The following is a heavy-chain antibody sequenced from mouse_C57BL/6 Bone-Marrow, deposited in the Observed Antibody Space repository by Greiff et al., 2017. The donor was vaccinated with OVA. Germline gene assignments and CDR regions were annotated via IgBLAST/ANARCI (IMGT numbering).Heavy chain of an antibody. V-gene: IGHV1-18*01. J-gene: IGHJ3*01. CDR2: INPNNGGT. CDR1: GYTFTDYN. D-gene: IGHD1-1*01. Sequence: EVQLVESGPELVKPGASVKIPCKASGYTFTDYNMDWVKQSHGKSLEWIGDINPNNGGTIYNQKFKGKATLTVDKSSSTAYMELRSLTSEDTAVYYGARRDYYGSGLFANWGQGPLVTVS. CDR3: ARRDYYGSGLFAN.